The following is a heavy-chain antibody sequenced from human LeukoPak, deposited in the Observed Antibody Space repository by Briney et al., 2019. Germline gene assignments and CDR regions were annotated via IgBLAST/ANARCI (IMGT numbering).Heavy chain of an antibody. D-gene: IGHD2-21*02. V-gene: IGHV3-48*02. Sequence: GGSLRLSCAGSGFSFSSYSINWVRQAPGKGLEWVSYISTGSTTIYYADSARGRFTISRDNARNSLYLQMNSLRDEDTAVYYCARAAYCGGDCYYFDYWGQGMLVTVSS. CDR3: ARAAYCGGDCYYFDY. CDR1: GFSFSSYS. CDR2: ISTGSTTI. J-gene: IGHJ4*02.